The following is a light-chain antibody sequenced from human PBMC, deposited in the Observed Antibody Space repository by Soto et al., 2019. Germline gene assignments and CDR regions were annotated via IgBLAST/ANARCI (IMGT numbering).Light chain of an antibody. J-gene: IGKJ1*01. CDR2: DAS. CDR3: QHYGGLWP. CDR1: QSISKR. V-gene: IGKV1-5*01. Sequence: DIQMTQSPSTLSASVGDRVTITCRASQSISKRLAWDQQKPGKDPKVLFYDASSLESWVPSRFSGSGSATEFILTITSLQPDDFAPFFFQHYGGLWPVGQRPPV.